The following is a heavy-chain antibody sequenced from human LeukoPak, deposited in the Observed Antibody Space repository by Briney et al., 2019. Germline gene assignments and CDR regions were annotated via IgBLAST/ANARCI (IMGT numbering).Heavy chain of an antibody. V-gene: IGHV4-59*01. CDR1: GGSISSYY. CDR2: IYYSGNT. J-gene: IGHJ4*02. CDR3: ARVGSGGYLDY. Sequence: SETLSLTCTVSGGSISSYYWSWIRQPPGKGLEWIGYIYYSGNTNYSPSVKSRVTMSVDTSKNQFSLKLTSVTAADTAIYYCARVGSGGYLDYWGQGTLVTVSS. D-gene: IGHD3-10*01.